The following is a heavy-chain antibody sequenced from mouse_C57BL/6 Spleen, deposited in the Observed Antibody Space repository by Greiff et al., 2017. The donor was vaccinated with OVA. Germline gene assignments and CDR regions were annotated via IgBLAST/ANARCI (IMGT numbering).Heavy chain of an antibody. D-gene: IGHD2-5*01. V-gene: IGHV1-81*01. CDR1: GYTFTSYG. CDR2: IYPRSGNT. J-gene: IGHJ3*01. Sequence: QVQLQQSGAELARPGASVKLSCKASGYTFTSYGISWVKQRTGQGLEWIGEIYPRSGNTYYNEKFKGKATLTADKSSSTAYMELRSLTSEDSAVYFCARKGDYYSNYDWFAYWGQGTLVTVSA. CDR3: ARKGDYYSNYDWFAY.